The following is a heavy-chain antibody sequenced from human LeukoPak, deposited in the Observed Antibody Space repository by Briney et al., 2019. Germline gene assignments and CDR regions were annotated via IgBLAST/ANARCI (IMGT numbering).Heavy chain of an antibody. J-gene: IGHJ4*02. Sequence: QPGGSLRLSCAASGFTFSSYAMSWVRQAPGKGLEWVSAISGSGGSTYYADSVKGRFTISRDNSKNTLYLQMNSLRAEDTAVYYCAKDRARSIAVASYYFDYWGQGTLVTVSS. CDR1: GFTFSSYA. CDR2: ISGSGGST. CDR3: AKDRARSIAVASYYFDY. D-gene: IGHD6-19*01. V-gene: IGHV3-23*01.